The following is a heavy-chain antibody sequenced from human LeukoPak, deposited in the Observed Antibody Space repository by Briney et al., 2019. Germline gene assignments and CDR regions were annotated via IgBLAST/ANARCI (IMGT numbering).Heavy chain of an antibody. J-gene: IGHJ4*02. CDR2: MNPNSGNT. D-gene: IGHD6-19*01. CDR1: GYTFTSYD. V-gene: IGHV1-8*01. Sequence: GASVKVSCKASGYTFTSYDINWVRQATGQGLEWMGWMNPNSGNTGYAQKFQGRVTMTRNTSISTAYMELSSLRSEDTAVYYCARSVRKNSSGWRSNGYWGQGTLVTVSS. CDR3: ARSVRKNSSGWRSNGY.